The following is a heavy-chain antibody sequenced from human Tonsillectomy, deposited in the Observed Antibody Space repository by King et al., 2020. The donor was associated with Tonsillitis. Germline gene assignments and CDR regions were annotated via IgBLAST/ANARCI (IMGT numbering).Heavy chain of an antibody. Sequence: VQLVESGGGLVQPGGSLRLSCAASGFTFSNYWMSWVRQAPGKGLEWVANIDQDGSEKFYVDSVKGRFTISRDNAKNSLYLQMNSLRAEDTAVYFCTTFWSGDFDYWGQGTLVTVSS. CDR1: GFTFSNYW. CDR2: IDQDGSEK. CDR3: TTFWSGDFDY. J-gene: IGHJ4*02. D-gene: IGHD3-3*01. V-gene: IGHV3-7*01.